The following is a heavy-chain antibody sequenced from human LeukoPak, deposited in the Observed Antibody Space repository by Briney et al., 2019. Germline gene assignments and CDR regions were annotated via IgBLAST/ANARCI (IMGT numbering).Heavy chain of an antibody. CDR2: IYYSGST. Sequence: PSETLSLTCTVSGGSISSSSYYWGWIRQPPGKGLEWIGSIYYSGSTYYNPSLKSRVTISVDTSKNQFSLKLSSVTAADTAVYYCATITYYDILTGYYVSHPNNDYWGQGTLVTVSS. CDR1: GGSISSSSYY. D-gene: IGHD3-9*01. CDR3: ATITYYDILTGYYVSHPNNDY. V-gene: IGHV4-39*07. J-gene: IGHJ4*02.